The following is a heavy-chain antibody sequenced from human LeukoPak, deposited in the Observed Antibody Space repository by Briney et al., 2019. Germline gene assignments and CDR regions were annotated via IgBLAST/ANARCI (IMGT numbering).Heavy chain of an antibody. D-gene: IGHD2-15*01. CDR2: ISGSSRYI. CDR3: ARDRYSGCSGGSCYFGY. J-gene: IGHJ4*02. Sequence: TGGYLRLSCAASEFTLSNYNMNWVRQAPGKGLEWVSSISGSSRYIYYADSVKGRFTISRDNARNSLYLQMNSLRAEDTVLYYCARDRYSGCSGGSCYFGYWGQGTLVTVSS. CDR1: EFTLSNYN. V-gene: IGHV3-21*04.